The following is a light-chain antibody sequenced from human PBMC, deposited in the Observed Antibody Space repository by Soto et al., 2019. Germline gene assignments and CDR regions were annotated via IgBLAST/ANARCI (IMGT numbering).Light chain of an antibody. Sequence: QSALTQPASVSGSPGQSITISCTGTSSDVGGYNFVSWYQQHPGKVPKLMIFDVNRRPSGVSDRFSGSNSGNTASLTIAWLQAEDEGDYYCCSYTGSSTHVFGSGTKVAVL. CDR3: CSYTGSSTHV. CDR1: SSDVGGYNF. J-gene: IGLJ1*01. V-gene: IGLV2-14*03. CDR2: DVN.